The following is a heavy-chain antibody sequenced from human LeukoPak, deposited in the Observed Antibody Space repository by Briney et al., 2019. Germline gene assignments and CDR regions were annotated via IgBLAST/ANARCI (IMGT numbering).Heavy chain of an antibody. CDR1: GFPFSSYW. Sequence: PGGSLRLSCVASGFPFSSYWMTWVRQAPGKGLEWIGRIKSKTDGETTNYAEPVRGRFTISRDDSKSAVYLQMNSLKIEDTAVYYCTTDLGTYYHGSQRLIPIDYWGQGTLVTVSS. V-gene: IGHV3-15*01. J-gene: IGHJ4*02. D-gene: IGHD3-10*01. CDR2: IKSKTDGETT. CDR3: TTDLGTYYHGSQRLIPIDY.